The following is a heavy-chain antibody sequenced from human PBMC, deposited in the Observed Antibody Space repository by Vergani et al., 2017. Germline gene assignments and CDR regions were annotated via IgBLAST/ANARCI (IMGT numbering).Heavy chain of an antibody. Sequence: QLHLQESGPGLVKPSETLSLTCTVSGCSITSSSYYWGWIRQPPGKGLEWIGNIYHRGGAYYNPSLKGRVTISVDTSKNQFSLEVTSVTAADTAIYFCARTESFILRYFHWALWGQGTLVTVSS. CDR1: GCSITSSSYY. CDR2: IYHRGGA. V-gene: IGHV4-39*01. D-gene: IGHD3-9*01. CDR3: ARTESFILRYFHWAL. J-gene: IGHJ4*02.